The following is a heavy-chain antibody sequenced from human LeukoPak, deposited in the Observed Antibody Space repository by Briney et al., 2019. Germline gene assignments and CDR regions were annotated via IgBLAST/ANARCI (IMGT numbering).Heavy chain of an antibody. Sequence: PGGSLRLSCAASGFTFSSYWMNWVRQVPGKGLVWVSRIASDGNNRDYADSVKGRFTISRDNAKNTLYLQMNSLSVEDTAVYYCARGRPHGNDYWGQGTLVTVSS. J-gene: IGHJ4*02. CDR2: IASDGNNR. CDR1: GFTFSSYW. V-gene: IGHV3-74*01. D-gene: IGHD4-23*01. CDR3: ARGRPHGNDY.